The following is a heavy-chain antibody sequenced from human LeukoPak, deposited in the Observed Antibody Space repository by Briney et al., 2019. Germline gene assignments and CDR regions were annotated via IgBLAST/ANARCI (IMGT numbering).Heavy chain of an antibody. CDR3: ARHWRGSAYWFDP. Sequence: SETLSLTCTVSGGSISSYYWSWIRQPPGKGLEWIGYIYYRGSTNYNPSLKSRVTISVDTSKNQFSLKLSSVTAADTAVYYCARHWRGSAYWFDPWGQGTLVSVSS. CDR2: IYYRGST. J-gene: IGHJ5*02. D-gene: IGHD3-10*01. V-gene: IGHV4-59*08. CDR1: GGSISSYY.